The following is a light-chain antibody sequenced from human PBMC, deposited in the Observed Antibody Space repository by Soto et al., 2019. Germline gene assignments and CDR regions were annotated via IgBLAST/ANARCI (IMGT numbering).Light chain of an antibody. Sequence: EIVLTQSPGTLALSPGERATLSCRASQSVSSSYLAWYQQKPGQAPRLLIYGASGRATGIPDRFSGSGSGTDFTLTIIRLEPEDVAVYYCQQYGSSPPVTFGQGTQLEI. CDR2: GAS. V-gene: IGKV3-20*01. CDR3: QQYGSSPPVT. CDR1: QSVSSSY. J-gene: IGKJ5*01.